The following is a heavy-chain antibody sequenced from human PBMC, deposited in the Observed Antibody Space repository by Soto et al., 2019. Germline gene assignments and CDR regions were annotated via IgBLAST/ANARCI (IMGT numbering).Heavy chain of an antibody. CDR3: AREAAPKVGYYYYMDV. D-gene: IGHD6-13*01. V-gene: IGHV1-18*01. Sequence: QVQLVQSGAEVKKPGASVKVSCKASGYTFTSYGISWVRQAPGQGLEWMGWISAYNGNTNYAHKLAGRDTMTTDTSTSKAYMELRDLRSDDTAVYYCAREAAPKVGYYYYMDVLGKGTTVTVSS. J-gene: IGHJ6*03. CDR1: GYTFTSYG. CDR2: ISAYNGNT.